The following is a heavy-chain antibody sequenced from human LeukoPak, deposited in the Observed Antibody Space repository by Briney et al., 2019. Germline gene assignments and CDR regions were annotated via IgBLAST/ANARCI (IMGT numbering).Heavy chain of an antibody. Sequence: GGSLRLSCAASGFTFSSYSMNWVRQAPGKGLEGVSYISSSSSTIYYADSVKGRFTISRDNAENSLYLQMNSLRAEDTAVYYCARLGYCSSTSCRGPSFDYWGQGTLVTVSS. CDR3: ARLGYCSSTSCRGPSFDY. CDR2: ISSSSSTI. J-gene: IGHJ4*02. V-gene: IGHV3-48*01. D-gene: IGHD2-2*01. CDR1: GFTFSSYS.